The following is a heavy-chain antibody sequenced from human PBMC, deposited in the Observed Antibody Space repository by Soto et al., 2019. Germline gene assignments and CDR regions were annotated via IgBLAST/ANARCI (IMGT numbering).Heavy chain of an antibody. CDR1: AYTFTSYD. V-gene: IGHV1-8*01. CDR3: ARGPRNWGVDY. CDR2: MNPNNGNT. D-gene: IGHD7-27*01. J-gene: IGHJ4*02. Sequence: ASVKVSCKAAAYTFTSYDINWVRQATGQDFEWMGWMNPNNGNTAYAQKFQGRVNMTRDTSKSTAFMELSSLTSEDTAVYYCARGPRNWGVDYWGQGTLVTVSS.